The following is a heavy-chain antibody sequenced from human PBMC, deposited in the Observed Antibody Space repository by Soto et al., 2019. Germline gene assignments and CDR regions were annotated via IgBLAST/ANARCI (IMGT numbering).Heavy chain of an antibody. Sequence: GGSLRLACAASGFTFSSYSMNWVRQAPGKGLEWVSSISSSSSYIYYADSVEGRFTISRDNAKNSLYLQMNSLRAEDTAVYYSARDYGDYLRSHAYWYFARSGRRTLVTVSS. V-gene: IGHV3-21*01. CDR2: ISSSSSYI. D-gene: IGHD4-17*01. CDR3: ARDYGDYLRSHAYWYFAR. CDR1: GFTFSSYS. J-gene: IGHJ2*01.